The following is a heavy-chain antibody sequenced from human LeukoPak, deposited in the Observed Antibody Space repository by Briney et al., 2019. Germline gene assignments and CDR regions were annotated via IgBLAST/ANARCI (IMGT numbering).Heavy chain of an antibody. CDR2: ISYDGSNK. V-gene: IGHV3-30-3*01. CDR1: GFTFSSYA. D-gene: IGHD3-10*01. J-gene: IGHJ4*02. CDR3: ARDRTGAFDY. Sequence: GGSLRLSCAASGFTFSSYAMHWVRQAPGKGLEWVAVISYDGSNKYYADSVKGRFTISRDNSKNTLYLQMNSLRAEDTAVYYCARDRTGAFDYWGQGTLVTVSS.